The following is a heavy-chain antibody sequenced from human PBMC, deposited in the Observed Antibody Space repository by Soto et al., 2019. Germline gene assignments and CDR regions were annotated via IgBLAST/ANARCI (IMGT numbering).Heavy chain of an antibody. CDR2: IYYSGST. CDR3: ASDCISTSCYAAY. D-gene: IGHD2-2*01. Sequence: SETLSLTCTVSGGSISSGDYYWSWIRQPPGKGLEWIGYIYYSGSTYYNPSLKSRVTISVDTSKNQFSLKLSSVTAADTAVYYCASDCISTSCYAAYWGQGTLVTVSS. V-gene: IGHV4-30-4*01. CDR1: GGSISSGDYY. J-gene: IGHJ4*02.